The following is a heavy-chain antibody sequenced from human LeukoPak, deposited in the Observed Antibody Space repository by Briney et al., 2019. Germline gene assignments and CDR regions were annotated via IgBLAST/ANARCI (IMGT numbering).Heavy chain of an antibody. J-gene: IGHJ4*02. D-gene: IGHD1-26*01. CDR2: ISNDGNNK. CDR1: VLTFSGWA. CDR3: ARDSGSYVLAN. V-gene: IGHV3-30*03. Sequence: GWSLTLSRAASVLTFSGWAFHWVGQAPAKGLEWVAIISNDGNNKYYSDSLKGRFTISRDNSKNTLSLQMNSLRVEDTVVYYCARDSGSYVLANWGQGTLVTVSS.